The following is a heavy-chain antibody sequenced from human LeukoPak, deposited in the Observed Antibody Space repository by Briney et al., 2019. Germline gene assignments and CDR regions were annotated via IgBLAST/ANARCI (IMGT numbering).Heavy chain of an antibody. D-gene: IGHD6-13*01. CDR2: IKQDGSEK. CDR3: ARDRVLFDP. V-gene: IGHV3-7*05. J-gene: IGHJ5*02. CDR1: GFTLSSYW. Sequence: GGSLRLSFAASGFTLSSYWMSWVRQAPAKGLEWVANIKQDGSEKYYVDSVKGRFTISRDNAKNSRYLQMNSLRAEDTAVYYCARDRVLFDPWGQGTLVTVSS.